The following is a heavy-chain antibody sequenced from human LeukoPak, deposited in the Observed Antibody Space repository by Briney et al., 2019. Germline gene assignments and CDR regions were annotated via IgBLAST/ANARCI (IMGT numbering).Heavy chain of an antibody. CDR1: GVTFSSYE. D-gene: IGHD3-10*02. CDR2: ISSSGSTI. CDR3: AELGITMIGGV. V-gene: IGHV3-48*03. J-gene: IGHJ6*04. Sequence: GGSLRLSCAASGVTFSSYEMNWVRQAPGKGLEWVSYISSSGSTIYYADSVKGRFTISRDNAKNPLYLQMNSLRAEDTAVYYCAELGITMIGGVWGKGTTATISS.